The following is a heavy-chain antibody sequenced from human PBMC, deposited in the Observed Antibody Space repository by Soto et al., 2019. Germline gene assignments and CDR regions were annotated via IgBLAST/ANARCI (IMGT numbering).Heavy chain of an antibody. CDR2: VYYTGDT. J-gene: IGHJ6*02. V-gene: IGHV4-59*08. CDR3: VRQGIDFLHGLVDV. Sequence: QVQLQQSGPRLVKPSETLSLTCTVSSGPDRSHNWGWIRQPPGRGLEWIGYVYYTGDTAYNPSLRGRVTIXAXTXXNDISSTLNSVTAADTAVYYCVRQGIDFLHGLVDVWGQGTTVSVSS. CDR1: SGPDRSHN. D-gene: IGHD4-4*01.